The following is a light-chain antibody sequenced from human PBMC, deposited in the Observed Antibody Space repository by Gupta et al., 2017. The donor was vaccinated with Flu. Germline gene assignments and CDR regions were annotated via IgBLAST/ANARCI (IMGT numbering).Light chain of an antibody. CDR3: QHYDNLPLT. J-gene: IGKJ4*01. V-gene: IGKV1-33*01. CDR2: DAS. CDR1: QDIRKS. Sequence: PSSLSASVGDRVTITCQASQDIRKSLNWSQQKPGKAPKLLIYDASTLETGVPSRFSGSGSGTDFTFTITSLQPEDTGTYYCQHYDNLPLTFGGGTKVEI.